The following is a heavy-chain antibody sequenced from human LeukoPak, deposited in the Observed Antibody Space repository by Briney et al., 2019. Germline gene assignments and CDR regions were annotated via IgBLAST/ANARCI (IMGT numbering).Heavy chain of an antibody. D-gene: IGHD3-10*01. Sequence: ASVKVSCRASGYTFTSYDINWVRQATGQGLEWMGWMNPNSGYTGYAQKFQGRVTLTRDTSISTAYMELSGLRSEDTAVYYCAREKYAGSGSWFDPWGQGTLVTVSS. CDR1: GYTFTSYD. CDR2: MNPNSGYT. J-gene: IGHJ5*02. V-gene: IGHV1-8*01. CDR3: AREKYAGSGSWFDP.